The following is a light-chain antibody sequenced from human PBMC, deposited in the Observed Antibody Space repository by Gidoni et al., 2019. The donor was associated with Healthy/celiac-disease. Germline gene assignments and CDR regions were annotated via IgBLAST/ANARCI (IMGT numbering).Light chain of an antibody. V-gene: IGKV1-39*01. CDR3: QQSYSTPPYT. J-gene: IGKJ2*01. CDR1: PSISSY. CDR2: AAS. Sequence: IQMTPSPSSLSASGGDRVTITCRASPSISSYFNWYQQKPGKAPKLLIYAASSFQSGVPSRFSGSGSGTDFTLTISSLQPEDFATYYCQQSYSTPPYTFGQGTKLEIK.